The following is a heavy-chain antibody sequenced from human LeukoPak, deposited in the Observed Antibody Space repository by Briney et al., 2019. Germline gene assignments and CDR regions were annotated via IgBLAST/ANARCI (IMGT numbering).Heavy chain of an antibody. V-gene: IGHV4-4*07. CDR2: FYTSGNT. CDR3: ANGSPATIFGVVAMGY. CDR1: GGSISRYY. J-gene: IGHJ4*02. Sequence: SETLSLTCTVSGGSISRYYWSWIRQPAGKGLEWIGRFYTSGNTNYNPSLKSRVTMSVDTSKNQFSLKLSSVTAADTAVYYCANGSPATIFGVVAMGYWGQGTLVIVSS. D-gene: IGHD3-3*01.